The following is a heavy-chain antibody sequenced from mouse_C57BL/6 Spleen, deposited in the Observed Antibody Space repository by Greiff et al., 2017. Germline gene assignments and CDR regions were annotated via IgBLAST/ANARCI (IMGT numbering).Heavy chain of an antibody. CDR2: IYPRSGNT. J-gene: IGHJ1*03. CDR1: GYTFTSYG. D-gene: IGHD2-5*01. CDR3: ARYYSNPYWYFDV. Sequence: QVQLKESGAELARPGASVKLSCKASGYTFTSYGISWVKQRTGQGLEWIGEIYPRSGNTYYNEKFKGKATLTADKSSSTAYMELRSLTSEDSAVYFCARYYSNPYWYFDVWGTGTTVTVSS. V-gene: IGHV1-81*01.